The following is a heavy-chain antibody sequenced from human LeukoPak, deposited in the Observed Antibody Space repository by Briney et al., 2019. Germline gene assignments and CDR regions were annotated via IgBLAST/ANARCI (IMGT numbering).Heavy chain of an antibody. J-gene: IGHJ4*02. D-gene: IGHD3-10*01. CDR1: GFTFSSYS. CDR3: ARGPMVRGVIVDY. CDR2: ISSSSSTI. Sequence: PGGSLRLSCAASGFTFSSYSMNWVRQAPGKGLEWVSYISSSSSTIYYADSVKGRFTISRDNAKNSLYLQMNSLRAEDTAVYYCARGPMVRGVIVDYWGQGTLVTVSS. V-gene: IGHV3-48*04.